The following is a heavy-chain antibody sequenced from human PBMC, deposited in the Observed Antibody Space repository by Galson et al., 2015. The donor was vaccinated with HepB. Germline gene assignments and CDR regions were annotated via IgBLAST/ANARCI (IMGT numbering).Heavy chain of an antibody. J-gene: IGHJ4*02. D-gene: IGHD3-10*01. Sequence: PALVKPTQTLRLTCTVSGFSLRTSGMSVRWIRQPPGKALEWLARIDWDDDKYYSSSLQSRLTISKDTSKNQVILTMTNMDPVDTATYYCARIRGFYTDSMVPDYWGQGVLVTVSS. CDR2: IDWDDDK. CDR3: ARIRGFYTDSMVPDY. CDR1: GFSLRTSGMS. V-gene: IGHV2-70*11.